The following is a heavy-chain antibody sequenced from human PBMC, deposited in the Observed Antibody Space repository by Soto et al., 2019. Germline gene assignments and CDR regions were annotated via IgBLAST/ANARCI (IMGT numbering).Heavy chain of an antibody. V-gene: IGHV3-7*05. CDR3: ARILDYYILAGPLYYFDY. Sequence: GGSLRLSCAASGFTFSSYWMSWVRQAPGKGLEWVANIKQDGSEKYYVDSVKGRFTISRDNAKNSLYLQMNSLRAEDTAVYYCARILDYYILAGPLYYFDYWGQGTLVTGSS. J-gene: IGHJ4*02. D-gene: IGHD3-9*01. CDR1: GFTFSSYW. CDR2: IKQDGSEK.